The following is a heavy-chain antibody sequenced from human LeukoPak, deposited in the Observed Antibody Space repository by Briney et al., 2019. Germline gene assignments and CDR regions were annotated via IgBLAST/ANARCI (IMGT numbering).Heavy chain of an antibody. D-gene: IGHD2-2*01. Sequence: ASVKVSCKASGYTFTSYGISWVRQAPGQGLEWMGWISAYNGNTNYAQKLQGRVTMTTDTSTSTAYMELRSLRSDDTAVYYCARRRYCSSTSCYGNYYYYMDVWGKGTTVTVSS. CDR2: ISAYNGNT. CDR3: ARRRYCSSTSCYGNYYYYMDV. J-gene: IGHJ6*03. V-gene: IGHV1-18*01. CDR1: GYTFTSYG.